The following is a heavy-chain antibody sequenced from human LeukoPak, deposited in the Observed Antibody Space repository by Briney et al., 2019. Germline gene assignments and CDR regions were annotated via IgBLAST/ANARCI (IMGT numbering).Heavy chain of an antibody. J-gene: IGHJ4*02. CDR3: ARRPGN. CDR1: GVTLGTYA. V-gene: IGHV3-23*03. CDR2: IYSGGAI. D-gene: IGHD1-14*01. Sequence: GGSLRLSCAASGVTLGTYAMSWVRQAPGKGLEWVSLIYSGGAIRYADSVKGRFTISRDSSKNTLFLQMNDLTVEDTARYYCARRPGNWGQGILVTVSS.